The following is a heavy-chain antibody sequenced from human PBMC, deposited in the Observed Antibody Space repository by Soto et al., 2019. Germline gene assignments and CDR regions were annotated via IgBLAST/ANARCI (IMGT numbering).Heavy chain of an antibody. J-gene: IGHJ4*02. V-gene: IGHV4-61*01. Sequence: SETLSLTCTVSGGSVSSSSYYWSWLLHPPGKGLEWIGYIYNSGSTNYNPSLKSRVTISVDTSKNQFSLRLSSVTAADTAVYYCARSPWEYYYGSGIHFDYWGQGTLVTVSS. CDR3: ARSPWEYYYGSGIHFDY. CDR2: IYNSGST. D-gene: IGHD3-10*01. CDR1: GGSVSSSSYY.